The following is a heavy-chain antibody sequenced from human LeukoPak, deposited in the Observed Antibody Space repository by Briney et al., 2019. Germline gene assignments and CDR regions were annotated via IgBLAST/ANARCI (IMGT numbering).Heavy chain of an antibody. CDR2: MNPNNGNT. J-gene: IGHJ5*02. CDR1: GFTFTSYD. Sequence: ASVKVSCKASGFTFTSYDINWVRQASGQGLEWMGWMNPNNGNTGYAQKFQGRVTMTRDTSISTAYMELRGLRSEDTAVYYCVRDGEGVAISVNYWFDPWGQGTLVTGSS. CDR3: VRDGEGVAISVNYWFDP. V-gene: IGHV1-8*01. D-gene: IGHD3-10*01.